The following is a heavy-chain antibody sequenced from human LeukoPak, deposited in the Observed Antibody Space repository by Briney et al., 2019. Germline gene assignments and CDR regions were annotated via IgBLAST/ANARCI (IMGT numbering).Heavy chain of an antibody. J-gene: IGHJ4*02. V-gene: IGHV1-8*01. D-gene: IGHD3-22*01. CDR2: MNPNSGNT. CDR1: GYTFTSYD. Sequence: ASVKVSCKASGYTFTSYDINWVRQPTGQGLEVMGWMNPNSGNTGYAQKFQDRVTMTRNSSISTAYMELSSLRSEDTAVYYCARGMGSGSYSAAYYFDYWGQGTLVTVSS. CDR3: ARGMGSGSYSAAYYFDY.